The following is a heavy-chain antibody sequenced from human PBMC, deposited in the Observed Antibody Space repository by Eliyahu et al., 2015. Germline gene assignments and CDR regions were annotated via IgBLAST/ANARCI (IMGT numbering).Heavy chain of an antibody. CDR2: IXYSGGT. J-gene: IGHJ6*02. CDR1: GGSISTYY. V-gene: IGHV4-59*01. CDR3: ARDYWAKYDSSWIYYGLDV. D-gene: IGHD6-13*01. Sequence: QVQLQESGPGLVKPSETLSLTCIVPGGSISTYYXSWIRQPPGKGXEWIGYIXYSGGTAYNPSLKSRVTISEDTSENKISLKLNSVTAADTAVYYCARDYWAKYDSSWIYYGLDVWGQGTTVTVS.